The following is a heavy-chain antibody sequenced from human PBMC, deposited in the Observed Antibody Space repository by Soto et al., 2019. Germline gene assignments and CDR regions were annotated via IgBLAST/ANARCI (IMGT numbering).Heavy chain of an antibody. Sequence: QVQLQQWGAGLLKPSETLSLTCAVRGGSFSGYFWSWIRQPPGKGLEWIGVINHGGTTNSYPSLMSRVTMSVDTSKNQFSLRMTSVTAADTAVYFCARSPDCSDTSCQGYFQHWGQGSLVTVSS. J-gene: IGHJ1*01. CDR1: GGSFSGYF. D-gene: IGHD2-2*01. V-gene: IGHV4-34*01. CDR3: ARSPDCSDTSCQGYFQH. CDR2: INHGGTT.